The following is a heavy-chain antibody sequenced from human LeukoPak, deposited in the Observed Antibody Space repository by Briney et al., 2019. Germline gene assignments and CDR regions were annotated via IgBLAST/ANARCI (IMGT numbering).Heavy chain of an antibody. CDR2: INPNSGGT. V-gene: IGHV1-2*06. J-gene: IGHJ3*02. Sequence: GASVKVSCKASGYTFTGYYMHWVRQAPGQGLEWMGRINPNSGGTNYAQKFQGRVTMTRDTSISTAYMELSRLRSDDTAVYYCAGEAMVVLQVRNAFDIWGQGTMVTVSS. CDR1: GYTFTGYY. CDR3: AGEAMVVLQVRNAFDI. D-gene: IGHD4-23*01.